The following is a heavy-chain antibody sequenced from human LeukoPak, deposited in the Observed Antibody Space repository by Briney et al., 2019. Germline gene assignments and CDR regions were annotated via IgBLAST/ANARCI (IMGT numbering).Heavy chain of an antibody. V-gene: IGHV4-59*08. J-gene: IGHJ4*02. CDR1: GGSISSYY. Sequence: SETLSLTCTVSGGSISSYYWSWIRQPPGKGLEWIGYIYYSGSTNYNPSLKSRVTISVDTSKNQFSLKLSSVTAADTAVYYCARTSGYSSSWYFDYWGQGTLVTVSP. CDR2: IYYSGST. CDR3: ARTSGYSSSWYFDY. D-gene: IGHD6-13*01.